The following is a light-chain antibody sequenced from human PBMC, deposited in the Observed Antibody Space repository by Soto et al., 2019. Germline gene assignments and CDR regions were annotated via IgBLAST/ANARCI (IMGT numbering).Light chain of an antibody. CDR2: SAS. CDR3: QQYGMSPYT. J-gene: IGKJ2*01. Sequence: EIVLTQSPDTLSLSPGERATLSCRASQSVINNWIAWYQQKPGQAPRLLIYSASSRPGGIADKFSGSGSGTDFTLSINRLEPEDFAVYYFQQYGMSPYTFAQGTKLEI. V-gene: IGKV3-20*01. CDR1: QSVINNW.